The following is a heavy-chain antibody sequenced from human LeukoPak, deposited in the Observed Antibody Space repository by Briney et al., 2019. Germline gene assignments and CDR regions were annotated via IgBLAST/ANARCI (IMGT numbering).Heavy chain of an antibody. CDR1: GGSISSSSYY. D-gene: IGHD3-22*01. V-gene: IGHV4-39*07. CDR3: ARAPYYDSSGYYYWY. Sequence: SETLSLTCTVSGGSISSSSYYWGWIRQPPGKGLEWIGSIYYSGSTYYNPSLKSRVTISVDTSKNQFSLKLSSVTAADTAVYYCARAPYYDSSGYYYWYWGQGTLVTVSS. J-gene: IGHJ4*02. CDR2: IYYSGST.